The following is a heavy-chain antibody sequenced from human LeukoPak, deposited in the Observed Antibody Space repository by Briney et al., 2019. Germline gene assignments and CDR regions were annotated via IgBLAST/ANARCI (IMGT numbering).Heavy chain of an antibody. CDR1: GGSISSYY. D-gene: IGHD3-9*01. V-gene: IGHV4-4*09. J-gene: IGHJ4*02. Sequence: SETLSLTCTVFGGSISSYYWSWIRKPPGKGLEWIGYIYNSGITNKNPSLKSRVTISGDTSKNQFSLKLSSVTAAGTAVYYCARHGDVRYFDWLKDGFDYWGQGTLVTVSS. CDR3: ARHGDVRYFDWLKDGFDY. CDR2: IYNSGIT.